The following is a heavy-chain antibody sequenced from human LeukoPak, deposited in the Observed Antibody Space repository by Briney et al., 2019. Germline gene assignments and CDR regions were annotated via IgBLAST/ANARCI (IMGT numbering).Heavy chain of an antibody. CDR2: VANSGVDT. Sequence: GRSLRLSCAASGFTFSTYAMSWVRQAPGKGLEWVSTVANSGVDTHYADSVRGRFTISRDNSRNTVYLQINSLRAEDTAVYYCAKSHSVAQRGYFDYWGQGTLVTVSS. CDR3: AKSHSVAQRGYFDY. V-gene: IGHV3-23*01. D-gene: IGHD4-23*01. CDR1: GFTFSTYA. J-gene: IGHJ4*02.